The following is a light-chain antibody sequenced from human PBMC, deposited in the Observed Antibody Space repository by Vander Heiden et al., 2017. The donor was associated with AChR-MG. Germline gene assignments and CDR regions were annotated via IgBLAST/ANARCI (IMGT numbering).Light chain of an antibody. J-gene: IGKJ3*01. CDR3: QQANSFPPT. Sequence: DMQMTQSPSSVSASVGARVTITCCANQGISSWLGWYQQKPGKAPKLLLYATSSLQSGVPSSFSGSGSVTDFTLTISSLQPEDFATYYCQQANSFPPTFGPGTKVDIK. CDR1: QGISSW. CDR2: ATS. V-gene: IGKV1-12*01.